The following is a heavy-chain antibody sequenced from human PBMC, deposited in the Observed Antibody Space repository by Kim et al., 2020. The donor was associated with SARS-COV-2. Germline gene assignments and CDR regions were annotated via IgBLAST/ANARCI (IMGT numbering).Heavy chain of an antibody. CDR1: GGSISSSNW. Sequence: SETLSLTCAVSGGSISSSNWWSWVRQPPGKGLEWIGEIYHSGSTNYNPSLKSRVTISVDKSKNQFSLKLSSVTAADTAVYYCARTPALPTVTTNAFDIWGQGTMVTVSS. CDR3: ARTPALPTVTTNAFDI. D-gene: IGHD4-17*01. J-gene: IGHJ3*02. CDR2: IYHSGST. V-gene: IGHV4-4*02.